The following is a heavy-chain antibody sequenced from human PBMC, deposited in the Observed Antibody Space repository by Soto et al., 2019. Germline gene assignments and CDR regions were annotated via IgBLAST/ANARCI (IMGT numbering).Heavy chain of an antibody. CDR3: ARVITIFGVVHYYGMDV. CDR1: GGTFSSYA. J-gene: IGHJ6*02. D-gene: IGHD3-3*01. Sequence: SVKVSCKASGGTFSSYAISWVRQAPGQGLEWMGGIIPIFGTANYAQKFQGRVTITADESTSTAYMELSSLRSEDTAVYYCARVITIFGVVHYYGMDVWGQGTTVTVSS. V-gene: IGHV1-69*13. CDR2: IIPIFGTA.